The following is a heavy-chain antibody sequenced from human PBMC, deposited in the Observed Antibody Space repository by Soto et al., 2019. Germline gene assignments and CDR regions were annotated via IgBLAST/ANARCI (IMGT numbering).Heavy chain of an antibody. Sequence: QVQLVQSGAEVKKPGASVKFSCKASGYNFNSYTISWVRQAPGQGREWMGRISAYNGNTNYAQKLQGRVTTTTHTSTRTAYMELRRLRSDDTAVYHCARVVGALGHWFDPWGQGTLVTVSS. J-gene: IGHJ5*02. CDR1: GYNFNSYT. D-gene: IGHD1-26*01. V-gene: IGHV1-18*01. CDR2: ISAYNGNT. CDR3: ARVVGALGHWFDP.